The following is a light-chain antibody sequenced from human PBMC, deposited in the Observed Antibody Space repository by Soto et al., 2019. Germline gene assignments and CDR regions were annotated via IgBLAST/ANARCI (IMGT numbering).Light chain of an antibody. J-gene: IGKJ1*01. V-gene: IGKV3-15*01. CDR2: GGS. CDR3: QHYNKWLWT. CDR1: QSLSSN. Sequence: EIVMTQSPATLSVSPGERATLSCRASQSLSSNLAWYQQKPGQAPRLLIYGGSTRATGVPARFSGSGSGTEFTLTINSLQSEDFAVYYCQHYNKWLWTFGQGTKVEIK.